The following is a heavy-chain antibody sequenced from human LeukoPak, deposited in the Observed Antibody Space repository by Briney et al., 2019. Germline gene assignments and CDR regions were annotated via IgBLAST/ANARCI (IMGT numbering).Heavy chain of an antibody. CDR1: GYSFTTYW. V-gene: IGHV5-51*01. D-gene: IGHD3-10*01. J-gene: IGHJ4*02. CDR2: IYPGDSDT. CDR3: AGITMVRGVIDAFDI. Sequence: GESLKISCKGSGYSFTTYWIGWVRQMPGKGLEWMGIIYPGDSDTRYSPSFQGQVTISADKSISTAYLQWSSLKASDTVMYYCAGITMVRGVIDAFDIWGQGTLVTVSS.